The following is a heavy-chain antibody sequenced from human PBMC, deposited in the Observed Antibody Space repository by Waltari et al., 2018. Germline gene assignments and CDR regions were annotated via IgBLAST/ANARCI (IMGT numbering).Heavy chain of an antibody. CDR1: GFSFTSYF. D-gene: IGHD2-2*01. CDR3: AREKSSWLPTY. Sequence: EVQLLESGGGVVQPGGSLNLSCAASGFSFTSYFMSWVRQAPGKGLEWVAGITSSGGDTAYADSVKGRFTISRDNSNNTLFLQMSSLSAEDTAVYYCAREKSSWLPTYWGQGTLVTVSS. V-gene: IGHV3-23*01. J-gene: IGHJ4*02. CDR2: ITSSGGDT.